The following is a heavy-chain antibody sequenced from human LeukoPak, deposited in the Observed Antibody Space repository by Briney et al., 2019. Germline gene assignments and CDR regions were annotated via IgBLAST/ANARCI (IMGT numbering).Heavy chain of an antibody. J-gene: IGHJ2*01. CDR2: TKQDRSEK. CDR3: AKPSLYYYDTSGYYRYWYFDL. Sequence: GGSLRLSCAASGFTFDDYGMSWVRQAPGKGLEWVANTKQDRSEKYYVDSVKGRFTISRDNAKNSLYLQMNSLRAEDTAVYYCAKPSLYYYDTSGYYRYWYFDLWGRGTLVTVSS. CDR1: GFTFDDYG. V-gene: IGHV3-7*01. D-gene: IGHD3-22*01.